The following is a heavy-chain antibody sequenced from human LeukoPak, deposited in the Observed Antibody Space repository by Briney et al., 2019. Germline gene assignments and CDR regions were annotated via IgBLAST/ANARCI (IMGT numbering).Heavy chain of an antibody. CDR3: ARGGTMIVVVYFDY. D-gene: IGHD3-22*01. V-gene: IGHV3-21*01. Sequence: PGRSLRLSCAASGFTFSSYGMHWVRQAPGKGLEWVSSISSSSSYIYYADSVKGRFTISRDNAKNSLYLQMNSLRAEDTAVYYCARGGTMIVVVYFDYWGQGTLVTVSS. CDR2: ISSSSSYI. CDR1: GFTFSSYG. J-gene: IGHJ4*02.